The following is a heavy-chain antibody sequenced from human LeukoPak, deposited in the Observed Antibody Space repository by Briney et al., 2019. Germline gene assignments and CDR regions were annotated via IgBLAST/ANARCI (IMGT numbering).Heavy chain of an antibody. CDR2: IYHSGST. J-gene: IGHJ3*02. CDR3: ARPYSSSWSGAFDI. CDR1: GGSISSSNW. Sequence: SETLSLTCAVSGGSISSSNWWSWVRQPPGKGLEWIGEIYHSGSTNYNPSLKSRVTISVDKSKNQFSLKLSSVTAADTAVYYCARPYSSSWSGAFDIWGQGTMVTVSS. D-gene: IGHD6-13*01. V-gene: IGHV4-4*02.